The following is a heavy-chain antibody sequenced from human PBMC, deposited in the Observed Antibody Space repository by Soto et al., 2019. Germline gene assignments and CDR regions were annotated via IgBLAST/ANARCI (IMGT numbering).Heavy chain of an antibody. CDR3: ARDNSHCSGGSCYAYGMDV. Sequence: QVQLQESGPGLVKPSQTLSLTCTVSGGSISSGGYYWSWIRQHPGKGLEWIGYIYYSGSTYYNPSRKGRVTISVDTSKNQFSLKLSSVTAADTAVYYCARDNSHCSGGSCYAYGMDVWGQGTTVTVSS. V-gene: IGHV4-31*03. D-gene: IGHD2-15*01. J-gene: IGHJ6*02. CDR1: GGSISSGGYY. CDR2: IYYSGST.